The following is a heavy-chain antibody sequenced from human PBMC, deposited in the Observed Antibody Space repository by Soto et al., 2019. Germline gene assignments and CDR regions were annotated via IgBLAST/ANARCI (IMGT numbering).Heavy chain of an antibody. D-gene: IGHD2-15*01. Sequence: QVQLVESGGGVVQPGRSLRLSWEPSGFSFSVYGMHWFCQAPGKGLEWVAVIWYDASKQFYAASVEGRFTISRDNSKAILYLQMNSLRAEDTAVYYCAAWAEGAKEVHWGQGTLVTVSS. J-gene: IGHJ4*02. CDR2: IWYDASKQ. CDR3: AAWAEGAKEVH. V-gene: IGHV3-33*01. CDR1: GFSFSVYG.